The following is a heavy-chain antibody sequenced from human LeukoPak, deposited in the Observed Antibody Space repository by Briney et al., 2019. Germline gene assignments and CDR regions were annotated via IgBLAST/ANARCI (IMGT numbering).Heavy chain of an antibody. V-gene: IGHV3-23*01. Sequence: GGSLKLSCAASGFTFSSYAMSWVRQAPGKGLEWVSAISGSGGSTYYADSVKGRFTISRDNSKNTLYLQMNSLRAEDTAVYYCARAPGYYYYGMDVWGQGTTVTVSS. CDR3: ARAPGYYYYGMDV. CDR2: ISGSGGST. CDR1: GFTFSSYA. J-gene: IGHJ6*02.